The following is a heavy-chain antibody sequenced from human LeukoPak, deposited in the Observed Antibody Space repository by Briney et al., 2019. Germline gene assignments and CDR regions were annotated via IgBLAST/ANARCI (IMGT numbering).Heavy chain of an antibody. Sequence: ASVKVSCKASGYTFTSYAIHWVRQVPGQRLEWLGWINAGNGHTKYSQEFQGRVTITRDTSASAAYMELSNLRSEDMAVYYCARGSQYNLNDWPYFYYMVVWGKGTTVTVSS. V-gene: IGHV1-3*03. J-gene: IGHJ6*03. CDR3: ARGSQYNLNDWPYFYYMVV. CDR2: INAGNGHT. CDR1: GYTFTSYA. D-gene: IGHD1-1*01.